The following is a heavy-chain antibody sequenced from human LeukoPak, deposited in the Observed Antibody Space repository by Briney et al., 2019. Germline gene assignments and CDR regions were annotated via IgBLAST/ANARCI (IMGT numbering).Heavy chain of an antibody. CDR3: ASSTFEWFAVYYYGMDV. Sequence: SVKVSCKASGGTFSSYAIRWVRQAPGQGLAWVGRIISILGIASYAQMSQGRGTITADTSPSTAYMALSSLRSEDTAVYYGASSTFEWFAVYYYGMDVWGQGTTATVSS. CDR1: GGTFSSYA. J-gene: IGHJ6*02. V-gene: IGHV1-69*04. D-gene: IGHD3-9*01. CDR2: IISILGIA.